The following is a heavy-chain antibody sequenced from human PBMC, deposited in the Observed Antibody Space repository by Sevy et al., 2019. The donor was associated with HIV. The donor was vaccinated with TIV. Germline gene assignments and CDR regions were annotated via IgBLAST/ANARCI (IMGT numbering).Heavy chain of an antibody. Sequence: ASVKVSCKASGYTFTSYAMHWVRQAPGQRLEWMGWINAVNGNTKYSQKFQGRVTITRDTSASTAYMELSSLRSEDTAVYYCAREGTGYCSSTSCLGAFHIWGQGTMVTVSS. D-gene: IGHD2-2*01. CDR3: AREGTGYCSSTSCLGAFHI. CDR2: INAVNGNT. J-gene: IGHJ3*02. CDR1: GYTFTSYA. V-gene: IGHV1-3*01.